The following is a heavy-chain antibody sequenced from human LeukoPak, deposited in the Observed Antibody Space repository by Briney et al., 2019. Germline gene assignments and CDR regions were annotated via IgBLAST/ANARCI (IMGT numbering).Heavy chain of an antibody. Sequence: GGSLRLSCAASGFTFSSYSMNWVRQAPGKGLEWVSSISSSSSYIYYADSVKGRFTISRDNAKNSLYLQMNSLRAEDTAVYYCARVKWSTDDAFDIWGQGTMVTVSS. J-gene: IGHJ3*02. CDR1: GFTFSSYS. D-gene: IGHD1-26*01. CDR2: ISSSSSYI. V-gene: IGHV3-21*01. CDR3: ARVKWSTDDAFDI.